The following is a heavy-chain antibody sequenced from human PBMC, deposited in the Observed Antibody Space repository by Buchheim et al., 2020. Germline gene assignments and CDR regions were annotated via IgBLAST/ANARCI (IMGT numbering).Heavy chain of an antibody. Sequence: QLQLQESGSGLVKPSQTLSLTCVVSGGSISNSGYSWSWIRQPPGKGLEWIGYIYHSGSTYYNPSLKSRVTISVDRSKNQFSLKLSSVTAADTAVYYCARERTIFGPNWFDPWGQGTL. V-gene: IGHV4-30-2*01. D-gene: IGHD3-3*01. CDR2: IYHSGST. J-gene: IGHJ5*02. CDR3: ARERTIFGPNWFDP. CDR1: GGSISNSGYS.